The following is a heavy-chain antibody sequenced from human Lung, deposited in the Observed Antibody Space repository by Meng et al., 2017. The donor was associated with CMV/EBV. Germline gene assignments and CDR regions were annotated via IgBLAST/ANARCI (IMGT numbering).Heavy chain of an antibody. CDR2: ISPYNGDT. CDR3: ARAIVKNGKRQFDY. J-gene: IGHJ4*02. CDR1: GYTFIDYH. Sequence: QVQLAQSGAEVKEPGASVKLSCKTSGYTFIDYHIHWVRQAPGQGLEWMGWISPYNGDTIYARDFQGWVTMTRDTSNRTLYMEVSRLRFDDTAVYYCARAIVKNGKRQFDYWGQGTLVTSPQ. V-gene: IGHV1-2*04. D-gene: IGHD1-1*01.